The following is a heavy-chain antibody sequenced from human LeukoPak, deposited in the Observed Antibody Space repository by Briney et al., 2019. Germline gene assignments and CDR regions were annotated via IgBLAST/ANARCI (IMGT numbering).Heavy chain of an antibody. CDR3: ASLLDYDILTGYPLDY. Sequence: ASVKVSCKASRGTFSSYAISWVRQAPGQGLEWMGGIIPIFGTANYAQKFQGRVTITADDSTSTAYMELSSLRSEDTAVYYCASLLDYDILTGYPLDYWGQGTLVTVSS. D-gene: IGHD3-9*01. CDR2: IIPIFGTA. J-gene: IGHJ4*02. CDR1: RGTFSSYA. V-gene: IGHV1-69*01.